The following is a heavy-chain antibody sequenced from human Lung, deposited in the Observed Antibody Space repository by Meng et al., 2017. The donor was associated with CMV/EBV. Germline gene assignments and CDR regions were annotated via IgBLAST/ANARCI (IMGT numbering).Heavy chain of an antibody. D-gene: IGHD3/OR15-3a*01. Sequence: ASVKVSCKASAYTFNGYNMHWVRQAPGQGLEWMGWINPNSGGTNYAQRFQGRVTLTIDTSISTAYMELSRLKSDDTAVYFCARLFHTILGTGYYYGMDVWGQGTTVTVSS. CDR2: INPNSGGT. V-gene: IGHV1-2*02. J-gene: IGHJ6*02. CDR3: ARLFHTILGTGYYYGMDV. CDR1: AYTFNGYN.